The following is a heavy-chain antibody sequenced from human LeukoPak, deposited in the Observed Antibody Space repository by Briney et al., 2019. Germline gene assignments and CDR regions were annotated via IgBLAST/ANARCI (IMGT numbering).Heavy chain of an antibody. CDR1: GGSVSSGSYY. CDR3: ARARAGTSKTYYYYYGMDV. J-gene: IGHJ6*02. CDR2: IYYSGST. Sequence: PSETLSLTCTASGGSVSSGSYYWSWIRQPPGKGLEWIGYIYYSGSTNYNPSLKSRVTISVDTSKNQFSLKLSSVTAADTAVYYCARARAGTSKTYYYYYGMDVWGQGTTVTVSS. D-gene: IGHD1-7*01. V-gene: IGHV4-61*01.